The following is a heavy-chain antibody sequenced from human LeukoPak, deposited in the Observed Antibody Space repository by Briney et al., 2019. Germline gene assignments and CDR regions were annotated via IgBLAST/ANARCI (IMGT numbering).Heavy chain of an antibody. CDR3: TRAVAGHPD. CDR2: INHSGYT. Sequence: SETLSLTCGVSGVPFSNYYWSWVRQSPTQGLEWIGEINHSGYTNYNPSLKSRVTMSIDTSKNQFSLKLTSVTAADAGVYYCTRAVAGHPDWGQGTLLTVSS. D-gene: IGHD6-19*01. J-gene: IGHJ4*02. V-gene: IGHV4-34*01. CDR1: GVPFSNYY.